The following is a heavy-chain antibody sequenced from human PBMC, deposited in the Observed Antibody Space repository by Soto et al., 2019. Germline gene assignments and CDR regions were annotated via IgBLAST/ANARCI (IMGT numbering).Heavy chain of an antibody. V-gene: IGHV1-18*01. Sequence: ASVKVSCKASGYTFTSYGISWVRQAPGQGLEWMGWISAYNGNTNYAQKLQGRVTMTTDTSTSTAHMELRSLRSDDTAVYYCAREGYCSSTSCSSPPYYYYYYGMDVWGQGTTVTVSS. J-gene: IGHJ6*02. D-gene: IGHD2-2*01. CDR2: ISAYNGNT. CDR1: GYTFTSYG. CDR3: AREGYCSSTSCSSPPYYYYYYGMDV.